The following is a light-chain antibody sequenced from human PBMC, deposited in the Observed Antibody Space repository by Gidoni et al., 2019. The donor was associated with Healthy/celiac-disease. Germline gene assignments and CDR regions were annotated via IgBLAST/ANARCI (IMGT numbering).Light chain of an antibody. Sequence: QAGLTQPHSVSKGLRQTATLTCTGNSNNVGNQGAAWLQQHQGHPPNLLSYRNNNRPSGISERLSASRSGNTASLTITGLQPEDEADYYCSAWDSSLSAWVFGGGTKLTVL. V-gene: IGLV10-54*01. CDR1: SNNVGNQG. J-gene: IGLJ3*02. CDR3: SAWDSSLSAWV. CDR2: RNN.